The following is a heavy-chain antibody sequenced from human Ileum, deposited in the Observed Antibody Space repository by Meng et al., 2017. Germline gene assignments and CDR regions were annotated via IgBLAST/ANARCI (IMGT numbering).Heavy chain of an antibody. CDR1: GFTFSSYE. J-gene: IGHJ6*02. CDR2: ISSSGSTI. CDR3: AGDRYSAALSLYYYGMDV. V-gene: IGHV3-48*03. Sequence: GESLKISCAASGFTFSSYEMNWVRQAPGKGLEWVSYISSSGSTIYYADSVKGRFTISRDNAKHSLYLQMNSLRAEDTAVYYCAGDRYSAALSLYYYGMDVWGQGTTVTVSS. D-gene: IGHD2-21*01.